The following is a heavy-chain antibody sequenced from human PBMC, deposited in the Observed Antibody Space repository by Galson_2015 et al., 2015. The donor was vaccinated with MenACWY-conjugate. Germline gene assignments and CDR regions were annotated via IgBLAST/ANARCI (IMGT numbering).Heavy chain of an antibody. J-gene: IGHJ4*02. Sequence: SLRLSCAASGFTFTTYAMSWVRQAPGKGLEWVSAITGSGGTTYYADSVKGRFTISRDNSKNTLNLQMNSPRAEATALYYCARSTLGWLRNPLYWGQGTLVTVSS. CDR3: ARSTLGWLRNPLY. V-gene: IGHV3-23*01. CDR1: GFTFTTYA. CDR2: ITGSGGTT. D-gene: IGHD5-12*01.